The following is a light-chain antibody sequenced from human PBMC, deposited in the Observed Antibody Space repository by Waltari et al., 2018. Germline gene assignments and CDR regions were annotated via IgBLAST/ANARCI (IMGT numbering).Light chain of an antibody. CDR2: DAS. CDR1: QSVDDY. CDR3: QQRRNWPPT. V-gene: IGKV3-11*01. J-gene: IGKJ1*01. Sequence: VLTQSPATLSLSPGERATLTCRASQSVDDYMPWYQQKPGQSPRLLIYDASNRATGIPIRFSGSGFGTDFTLTISSLEPDDFAHYYCQQRRNWPPTFGQGTKVEIK.